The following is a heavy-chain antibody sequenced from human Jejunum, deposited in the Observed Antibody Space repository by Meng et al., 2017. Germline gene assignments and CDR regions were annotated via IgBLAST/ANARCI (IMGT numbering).Heavy chain of an antibody. CDR3: ARDGVSFTMIRGGRY. J-gene: IGHJ4*02. D-gene: IGHD3-10*01. V-gene: IGHV1-18*01. CDR1: GYTFKTFG. Sequence: QVQLVQSGAEGKKPGASVKVSCKTSGYTFKTFGISWVRQAPGQGLEWMGWISTYNGNTHYAQKLQGRVTMTTDTSTSTVYMELRSLRSDDTAVYYCARDGVSFTMIRGGRYWGQGTLVTVSS. CDR2: ISTYNGNT.